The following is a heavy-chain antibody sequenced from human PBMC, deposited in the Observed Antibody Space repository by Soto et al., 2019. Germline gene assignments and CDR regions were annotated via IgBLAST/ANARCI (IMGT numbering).Heavy chain of an antibody. CDR2: INSDGSST. CDR3: ARAYSSSWYDYYYMDV. D-gene: IGHD6-13*01. J-gene: IGHJ6*03. V-gene: IGHV3-74*01. CDR1: GFTFSSYW. Sequence: QPGGSLRLSCAASGFTFSSYWMHWVRQAPGKGLVWVSRINSDGSSTSYADSVKGRFTISRDNAKNTLYLQMNSLRAEDTAVYYCARAYSSSWYDYYYMDVWGKGTTVTVSS.